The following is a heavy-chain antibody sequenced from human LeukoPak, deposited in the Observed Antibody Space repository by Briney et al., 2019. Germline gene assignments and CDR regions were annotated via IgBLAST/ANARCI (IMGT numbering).Heavy chain of an antibody. CDR3: ASRSGGNLRSFDY. Sequence: SETLSLTCTVSGGSIRRCSYYWCWIRQSAGKGLEWIGRIYTSGSTNYNPSLKSRVTISVDTSKNQLYLKLSSVTAADTAVYYCASRSGGNLRSFDYWGQGTLVTVSS. J-gene: IGHJ4*02. CDR2: IYTSGST. CDR1: GGSIRRCSYY. D-gene: IGHD2-15*01. V-gene: IGHV4-61*02.